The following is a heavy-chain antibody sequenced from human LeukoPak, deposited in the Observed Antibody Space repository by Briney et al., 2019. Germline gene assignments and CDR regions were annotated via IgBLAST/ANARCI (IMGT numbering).Heavy chain of an antibody. V-gene: IGHV3-48*03. CDR1: GFTFSSYE. Sequence: RPGGSLRLSCVASGFTFSSYEMNWVRQAPGKGLEWLSYISTSGSTKYYADSVRGRFTISRDNAKNSLYLQMNSLRAEDTAVYYCARGKYYYDNSDDYFDYWGQGTLVTVSS. CDR3: ARGKYYYDNSDDYFDY. J-gene: IGHJ4*02. CDR2: ISTSGSTK. D-gene: IGHD3-22*01.